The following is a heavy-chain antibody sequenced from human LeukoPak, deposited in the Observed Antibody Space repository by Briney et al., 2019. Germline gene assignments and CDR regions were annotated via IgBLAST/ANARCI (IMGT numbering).Heavy chain of an antibody. CDR2: INPNSGGT. D-gene: IGHD2-2*01. J-gene: IGHJ5*02. CDR1: GYTFTGYY. Sequence: ASVKVSCKASGYTFTGYYMHWVRQAPGQGLEWMGWINPNSGGTNYAQKFQGRVTMTRDTSISTAYMELSRLRSDDTAVCYCARGRRADIVVVPAAHSHWFDPWGQGTLVTVSS. V-gene: IGHV1-2*02. CDR3: ARGRRADIVVVPAAHSHWFDP.